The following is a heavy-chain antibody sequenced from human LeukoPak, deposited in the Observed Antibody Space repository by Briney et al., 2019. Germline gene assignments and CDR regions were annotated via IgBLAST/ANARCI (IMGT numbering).Heavy chain of an antibody. Sequence: GGSLRLSCAASGFTVSNNYMSWVRQAPGKGLEWVSVIYSGGTTYYTDSVKGRFTISRDKFRNTLYLQMNSLRAEDTAVYYCARDGCSTTSCYADWGQGTLVTVSS. D-gene: IGHD2-2*01. J-gene: IGHJ4*02. CDR3: ARDGCSTTSCYAD. V-gene: IGHV3-53*01. CDR1: GFTVSNNY. CDR2: IYSGGTT.